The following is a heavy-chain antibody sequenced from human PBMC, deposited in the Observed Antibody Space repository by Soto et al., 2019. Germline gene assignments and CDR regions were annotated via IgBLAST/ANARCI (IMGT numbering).Heavy chain of an antibody. J-gene: IGHJ3*02. D-gene: IGHD3-10*01. Sequence: EVQLVESGGGLVQPGRSLRLSCAASGFTFDDYAMHWVRQTPGKGLEWVSGISWNSGSTGYADSVKGRFTISRDNARNSLYLQMNSLRAEDTAVYYCAKVWSSKGLANFFSDFDIWGQGTMVNVSS. V-gene: IGHV3-9*01. CDR2: ISWNSGST. CDR1: GFTFDDYA. CDR3: AKVWSSKGLANFFSDFDI.